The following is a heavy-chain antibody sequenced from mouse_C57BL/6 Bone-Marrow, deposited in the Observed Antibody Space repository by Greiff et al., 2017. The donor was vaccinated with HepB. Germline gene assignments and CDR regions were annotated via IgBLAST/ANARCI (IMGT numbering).Heavy chain of an antibody. J-gene: IGHJ2*01. CDR1: GYTFTSYW. V-gene: IGHV1-50*01. CDR3: AAAITTVVATGKLDFDY. CDR2: IDPSDSYT. D-gene: IGHD1-1*01. Sequence: VQLQQPGAELVKPGASVKLSCKASGYTFTSYWMQWVKQRPGQGLEWIGEIDPSDSYTNYNQKFKGKATLTVDTSSSTAYMQLSSLTSEDSAVYYFAAAITTVVATGKLDFDYWGQGTTLTVSS.